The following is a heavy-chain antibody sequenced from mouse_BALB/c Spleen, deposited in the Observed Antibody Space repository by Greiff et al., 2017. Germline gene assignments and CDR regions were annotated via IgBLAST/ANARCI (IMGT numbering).Heavy chain of an antibody. CDR1: GFTLKDPY. V-gene: IGHV14-3*02. J-gene: IGHJ3*01. D-gene: IGHD2-14*01. CDR3: ARVYYRYDWFAY. CDR2: FDPAKGNT. Sequence: VQLQQSGPELVKPGASVKLSSTASGFTLKDPYMTWVKQRPEQGLGWIGRFDPAKGNTKYDPKFQGKATITADTSSNTAYLQLSSLTSEDTAVYYCARVYYRYDWFAYWGQGTLVTVSA.